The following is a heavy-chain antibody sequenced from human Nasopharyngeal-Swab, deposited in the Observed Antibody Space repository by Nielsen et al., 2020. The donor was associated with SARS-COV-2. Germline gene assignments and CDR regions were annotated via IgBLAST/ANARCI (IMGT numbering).Heavy chain of an antibody. J-gene: IGHJ6*02. CDR1: GFTFTSYG. V-gene: IGHV3-33*01. CDR2: IWYAGSNK. Sequence: GESLKISCAASGFTFTSYGMHWVRQAPGKGLEWVALIWYAGSNKYYADSVKGRFTISRDNSKQILYLQMDSLRAEDTAVYYCARERGYHYGSGSVLENGMDVWGQGTTVTVSS. CDR3: ARERGYHYGSGSVLENGMDV. D-gene: IGHD3-10*01.